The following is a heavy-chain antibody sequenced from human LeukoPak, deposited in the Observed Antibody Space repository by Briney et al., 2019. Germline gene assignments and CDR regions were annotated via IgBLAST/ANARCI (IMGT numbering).Heavy chain of an antibody. J-gene: IGHJ4*02. CDR2: IWYDGSNK. V-gene: IGHV3-33*01. D-gene: IGHD6-13*01. CDR3: ARDRGIAAAWYYFDY. CDR1: GFTFSSYG. Sequence: PGRSLRLSCAASGFTFSSYGMHWVRQAPGKGLEWVAVIWYDGSNKYYADSVKGRFTISRDNSKNTLYLQMISLRAEDTAVYYCARDRGIAAAWYYFDYWGQGTLVTVSS.